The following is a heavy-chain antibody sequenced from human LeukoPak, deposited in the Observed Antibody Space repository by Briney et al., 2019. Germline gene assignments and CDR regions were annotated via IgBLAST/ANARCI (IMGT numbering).Heavy chain of an antibody. CDR1: GGSISSTSYY. CDR2: IYYSGST. Sequence: SETLSLTCTVSGGSISSTSYYWGWIRQPPGKELEWIGNIYYSGSTYYNPSLKSRVTISGDTSKNQFSLKLSSVTAADTAVYYCARRRDAAPFDYWGQGTLVTVSS. J-gene: IGHJ4*02. D-gene: IGHD6-25*01. CDR3: ARRRDAAPFDY. V-gene: IGHV4-39*01.